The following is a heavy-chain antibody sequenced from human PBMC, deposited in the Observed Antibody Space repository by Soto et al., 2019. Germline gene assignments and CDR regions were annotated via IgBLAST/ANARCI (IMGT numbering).Heavy chain of an antibody. CDR3: AKRRDGFDV. V-gene: IGHV3-23*01. J-gene: IGHJ3*01. Sequence: EVQVLESGGGFVQPGGSLRLSCAASGFTFSSFPMSWVRQAPGKGLEWVAAISDSGAGTYYADSVKGRFTISSDNSKNTLYLQMNSLRGEDTALYYCAKRRDGFDVWGHGTTVTVSS. CDR2: ISDSGAGT. CDR1: GFTFSSFP.